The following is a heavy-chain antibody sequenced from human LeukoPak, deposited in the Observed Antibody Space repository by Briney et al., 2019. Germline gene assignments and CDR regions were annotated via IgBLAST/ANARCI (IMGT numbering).Heavy chain of an antibody. CDR3: AKSVVVITFRFDD. D-gene: IGHD2-15*01. J-gene: IGHJ4*02. CDR1: GFTFRSHA. CDR2: INGGGGNT. Sequence: GGSLRLSCVGSGFTFRSHAMSWVRQAPGKGLEWVSAINGGGGNTYYADSVKGRFTISRDNSKNMVYLQMNTLRADDTAVYYCAKSVVVITFRFDDWGQGALVTVSS. V-gene: IGHV3-23*01.